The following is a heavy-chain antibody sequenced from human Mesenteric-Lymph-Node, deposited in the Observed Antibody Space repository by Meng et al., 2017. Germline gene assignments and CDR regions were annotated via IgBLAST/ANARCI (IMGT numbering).Heavy chain of an antibody. V-gene: IGHV1-18*01. Sequence: ASVKVSCKASGYTFISYGISWVRQAPGQGVEWMGRISAYNGNTDYAQKLHGRVTMTTDTSTSTGYMELRSLRSDDTAVYYCARWGDLGPVVDYWGQGTLVTVSS. CDR1: GYTFISYG. CDR3: ARWGDLGPVVDY. CDR2: ISAYNGNT. D-gene: IGHD3-16*01. J-gene: IGHJ4*02.